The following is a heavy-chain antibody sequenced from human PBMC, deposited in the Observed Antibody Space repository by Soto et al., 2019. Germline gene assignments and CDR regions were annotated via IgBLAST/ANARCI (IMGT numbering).Heavy chain of an antibody. J-gene: IGHJ4*02. D-gene: IGHD4-4*01. CDR3: ASRHRPPYTPDY. V-gene: IGHV3-74*01. CDR2: INDDGRRT. Sequence: EVQLVESGGGLVQPGGSLRLSCAASGFTFSSYWMHWVRQAPGKGLEWVSRINDDGRRTSYADSVKGRFTISRDNAKNTRDQQINSLRDDGTVIYSCASRHRPPYTPDYGGQGPLVT. CDR1: GFTFSSYW.